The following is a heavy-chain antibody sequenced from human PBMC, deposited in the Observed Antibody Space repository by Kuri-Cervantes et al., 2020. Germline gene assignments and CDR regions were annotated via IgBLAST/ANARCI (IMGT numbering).Heavy chain of an antibody. Sequence: SETLSLTCTVSGDGISTYYWSWIRQSPGKGLEWIGYIYHSGSTFYNPSLKSRVTISVDTSKNQFSLKLSSVTAADTAVYYCARGKGYRRYSSGQNDYWGQGTLVTVSS. D-gene: IGHD6-19*01. J-gene: IGHJ4*02. CDR2: IYHSGST. CDR1: GDGISTYY. CDR3: ARGKGYRRYSSGQNDY. V-gene: IGHV4-59*12.